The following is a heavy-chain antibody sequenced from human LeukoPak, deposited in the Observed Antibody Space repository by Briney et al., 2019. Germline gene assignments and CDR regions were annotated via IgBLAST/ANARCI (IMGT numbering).Heavy chain of an antibody. Sequence: SQTLSLTCAVSGGSISSSGYHWGWIRQPPGKGLEWIGSISHSGNTYYNPSLKSRVTISIDTSKNQFSLKVNSVTAADTAVFYCARHQKYSERVRWFDPWGQGTLVTVSS. V-gene: IGHV4-39*01. CDR2: ISHSGNT. J-gene: IGHJ5*02. CDR3: ARHQKYSERVRWFDP. CDR1: GGSISSSGYH. D-gene: IGHD2/OR15-2a*01.